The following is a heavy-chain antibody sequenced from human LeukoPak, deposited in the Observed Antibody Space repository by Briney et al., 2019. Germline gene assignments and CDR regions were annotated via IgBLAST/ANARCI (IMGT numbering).Heavy chain of an antibody. CDR2: INPKTGVP. V-gene: IGHV1-2*02. CDR1: GYTFSDFY. D-gene: IGHD3-9*01. Sequence: ASVKVSCKASGYTFSDFYMHWVRQAPGQGFEWMGWINPKTGVPHSAEKFQGRVTMTRDTSISTAYMDLNRLTSDDTAVYYCARGRTHFDWEAAFDIWGQGTMVTVSS. CDR3: ARGRTHFDWEAAFDI. J-gene: IGHJ3*02.